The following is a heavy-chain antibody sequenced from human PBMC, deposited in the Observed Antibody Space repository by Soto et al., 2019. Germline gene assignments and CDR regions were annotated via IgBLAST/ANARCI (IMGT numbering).Heavy chain of an antibody. V-gene: IGHV2-5*02. J-gene: IGHJ6*02. CDR1: GFSLSTNGVG. D-gene: IGHD2-15*01. Sequence: QITLRESGPTLVKPTQTLTLTCTFSGFSLSTNGVGVSWIRQPPGKALEWLALIYWDDDKRYSPSLKSRLTITKDTSKNQVVLTVTNMDPVDTATYYCAHRKRFGGGSYFDKGLDVWGQGTTVTVSS. CDR2: IYWDDDK. CDR3: AHRKRFGGGSYFDKGLDV.